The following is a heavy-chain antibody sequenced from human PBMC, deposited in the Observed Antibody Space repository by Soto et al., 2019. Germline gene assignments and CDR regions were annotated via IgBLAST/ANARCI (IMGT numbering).Heavy chain of an antibody. CDR2: IKSKTDGGTT. CDR3: TKDPVTMIVVVPSSG. J-gene: IGHJ4*02. D-gene: IGHD3-22*01. Sequence: PGGSLRLSCAASGFTFSNAWMNWVRQAPGKGLEWVGRIKSKTDGGTTDYAAPVKGRFTISRDDSKNTLYLQMNSLKTEEPALYYCTKDPVTMIVVVPSSGWGQETLDTVSS. CDR1: GFTFSNAW. V-gene: IGHV3-15*07.